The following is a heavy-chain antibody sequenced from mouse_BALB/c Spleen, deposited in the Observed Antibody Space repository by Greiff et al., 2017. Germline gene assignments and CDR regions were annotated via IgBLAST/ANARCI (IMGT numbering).Heavy chain of an antibody. CDR1: GDSITSGY. V-gene: IGHV3-8*02. Sequence: EVQLQQSGPSLVKPSQTLSLTCSVTGDSITSGYWNWIRKFPGNKLEYMGYISYSGSTYYNPSLKSRISITRDTSKNQYYLQLHSVTTEDTATYYCARRFITTVIPYAMDYWGQGTSVTVSS. D-gene: IGHD1-1*01. J-gene: IGHJ4*01. CDR2: ISYSGST. CDR3: ARRFITTVIPYAMDY.